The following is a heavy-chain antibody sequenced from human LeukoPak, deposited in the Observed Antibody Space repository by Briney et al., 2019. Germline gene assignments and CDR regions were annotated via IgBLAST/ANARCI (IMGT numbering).Heavy chain of an antibody. CDR3: ARVSPRAQWLKY. CDR1: GYTFTGYY. D-gene: IGHD6-19*01. V-gene: IGHV1-2*02. CDR2: INPNSGGT. Sequence: ASVKVSRKASGYTFTGYYMHWVRQAPGQGLEWMGWINPNSGGTNYAQKFQGRVTMTRDTSISTAYMELSRLRSDDTAVYYCARVSPRAQWLKYWGQGTLVTVSS. J-gene: IGHJ4*02.